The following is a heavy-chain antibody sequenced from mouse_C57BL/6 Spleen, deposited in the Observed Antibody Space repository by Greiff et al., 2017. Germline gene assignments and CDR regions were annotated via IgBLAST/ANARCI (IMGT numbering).Heavy chain of an antibody. J-gene: IGHJ2*01. V-gene: IGHV1-50*01. CDR1: GYTFTSYW. D-gene: IGHD1-1*01. CDR2: IDPSDSYT. Sequence: QVQLKQPGAELVKPGASVKLSCKASGYTFTSYWMQWVKQRPGQGLEWIGEIDPSDSYTNYNQKFKGKATLTVDTSSSTAYMQLSSLTSEDSAVYYCARYLYYGSSYDYFDYWGQGTTLTVSS. CDR3: ARYLYYGSSYDYFDY.